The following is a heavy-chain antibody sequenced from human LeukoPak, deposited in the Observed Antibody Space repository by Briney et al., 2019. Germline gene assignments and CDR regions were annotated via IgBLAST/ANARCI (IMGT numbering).Heavy chain of an antibody. J-gene: IGHJ4*02. CDR1: GFTFSSYG. Sequence: PGGSLRLSCAASGFTFSSYGMHWVREAPGKGLERVAFIRYDGSIKNYADSVKGGFTISRDNSKNTLYLQMNSLRAEDTAVYYCAPIMITFGGVIPFDYWGQGTLVTVSS. V-gene: IGHV3-30*02. D-gene: IGHD3-16*02. CDR3: APIMITFGGVIPFDY. CDR2: IRYDGSIK.